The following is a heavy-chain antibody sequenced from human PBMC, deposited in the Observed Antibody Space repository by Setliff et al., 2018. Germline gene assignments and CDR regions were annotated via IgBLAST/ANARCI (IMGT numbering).Heavy chain of an antibody. CDR3: ARFSGHNYGSFDS. CDR2: INPNSGGT. V-gene: IGHV1-2*02. D-gene: IGHD5-18*01. Sequence: ASVKVSCKASGYTFTGYYIHWVRQAPGQGIEWMGWINPNSGGTNYEQKFQGRVTMTRDTSISTAYMELSSLRSDDTAVYYCARFSGHNYGSFDSWGQGTLVTVSS. J-gene: IGHJ4*02. CDR1: GYTFTGYY.